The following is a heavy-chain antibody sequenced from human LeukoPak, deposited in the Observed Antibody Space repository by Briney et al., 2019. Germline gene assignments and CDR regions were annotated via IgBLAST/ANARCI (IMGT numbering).Heavy chain of an antibody. CDR1: GGTFSSYA. Sequence: ASVKVSCKASGGTFSSYAISWVRQAPGQGLEWMGGIIPIFGTANYAQKLQGRVTITADKSTSTAYMELSSLRSEDTAVYYCARTYIVATSNFDYWGQGTLVTVSS. V-gene: IGHV1-69*06. J-gene: IGHJ4*02. CDR2: IIPIFGTA. D-gene: IGHD5-12*01. CDR3: ARTYIVATSNFDY.